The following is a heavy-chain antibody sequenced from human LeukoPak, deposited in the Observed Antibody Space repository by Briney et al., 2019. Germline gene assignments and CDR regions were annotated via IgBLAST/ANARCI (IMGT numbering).Heavy chain of an antibody. Sequence: SETLSLTWAVYGVSLRGYYWSWIRQPPEKGLEWIGEISHEGDSIYNPSLKSRLTLSVDMSKNQFSLKLRSVTAADTAVYYCARGRNYVSDYYFDVWGKGTTVIVSS. V-gene: IGHV4-34*01. CDR1: GVSLRGYY. CDR3: ARGRNYVSDYYFDV. D-gene: IGHD1-7*01. J-gene: IGHJ6*03. CDR2: ISHEGDS.